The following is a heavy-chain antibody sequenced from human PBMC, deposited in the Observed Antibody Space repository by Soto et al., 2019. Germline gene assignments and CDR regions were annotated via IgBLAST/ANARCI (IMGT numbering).Heavy chain of an antibody. J-gene: IGHJ4*02. CDR3: AHRVLRTVFGLVTTTAIYFDF. CDR2: ISWDDDK. CDR1: GFSLTTSGVG. V-gene: IGHV2-5*02. D-gene: IGHD3-3*01. Sequence: QITLNESGPTQVKPRQALTLTCTFSGFSLTTSGVGVGWIRQSPGKAPEWLALISWDDDKRYSPSLKSRLTITKETSKIQVVLTMADLDPADTATYYCAHRVLRTVFGLVTTTAIYFDFWGQGTPVAVSS.